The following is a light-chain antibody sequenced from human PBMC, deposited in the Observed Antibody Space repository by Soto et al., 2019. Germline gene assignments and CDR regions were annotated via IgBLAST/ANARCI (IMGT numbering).Light chain of an antibody. Sequence: EMVLTQSPGTLSLSPGERATLSCRASQSVRNVYLAWYQQKPVQAPRLLIYDASNRATVIPGRFSGSGSGTDFTLTINRLEPEDFAVYYCQHSVSSSITFGQGTKLEIK. J-gene: IGKJ2*01. CDR1: QSVRNVY. CDR2: DAS. V-gene: IGKV3-20*01. CDR3: QHSVSSSIT.